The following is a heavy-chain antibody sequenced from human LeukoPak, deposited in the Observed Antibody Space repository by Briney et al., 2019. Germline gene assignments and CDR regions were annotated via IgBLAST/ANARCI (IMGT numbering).Heavy chain of an antibody. J-gene: IGHJ4*02. CDR1: GGSVSSGSYY. CDR2: IYYSGST. V-gene: IGHV4-61*01. CDR3: ARESLGARLNYFDY. D-gene: IGHD1-26*01. Sequence: PSETLSLTCTVSGGSVSSGSYYWSWIRQPPGKGLEWIGYIYYSGSTNYNPSLKSRVTISVDTSKNQFSLKLSSVTAADTAVYYCARESLGARLNYFDYWGQGTLVTVSS.